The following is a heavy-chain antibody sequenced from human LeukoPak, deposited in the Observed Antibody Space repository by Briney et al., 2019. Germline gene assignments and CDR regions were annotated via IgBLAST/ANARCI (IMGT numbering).Heavy chain of an antibody. CDR2: INPTTGST. D-gene: IGHD1-26*01. Sequence: GASVKVSCKAARYTFTSYYYHWVRQAPGQGPEWMGLINPTTGSTYYAQDFQGRVTMTRDTATRTVYMELSSLRPEDTAVYYCARKNTHSDSGRSYGLDLWGQGTTVIVSS. CDR1: RYTFTSYY. J-gene: IGHJ6*02. CDR3: ARKNTHSDSGRSYGLDL. V-gene: IGHV1-46*01.